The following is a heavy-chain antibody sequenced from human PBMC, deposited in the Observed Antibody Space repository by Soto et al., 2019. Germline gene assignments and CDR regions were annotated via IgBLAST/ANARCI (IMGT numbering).Heavy chain of an antibody. D-gene: IGHD2-15*01. J-gene: IGHJ5*02. CDR1: GGTSRSLS. Sequence: QVQLVQSGAEVKKPGSSVKVSCKASGGTSRSLSITWVRQAPGQGLEWMGGITPLFGIPNYPQQFQGRLTITAEKTTGTAYLELSSLRSEDTAVYYCARDTHSAGGWFDTWGRGTLVTVSS. CDR3: ARDTHSAGGWFDT. V-gene: IGHV1-69*17. CDR2: ITPLFGIP.